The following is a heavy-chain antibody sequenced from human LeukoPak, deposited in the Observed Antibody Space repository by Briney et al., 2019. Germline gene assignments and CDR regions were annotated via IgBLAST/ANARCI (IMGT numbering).Heavy chain of an antibody. CDR3: ARGDGIDNWFDP. Sequence: SETLSLTCAVYGGSFSGYYWSWIRQPPGKGLEWIGEINHSGSTNYNPSLKSRVTISVDTSKNQFSLKLGSVTAADTAVYYCARGDGIDNWFDPWGQGTLVTVSS. CDR1: GGSFSGYY. V-gene: IGHV4-34*01. D-gene: IGHD1-1*01. J-gene: IGHJ5*02. CDR2: INHSGST.